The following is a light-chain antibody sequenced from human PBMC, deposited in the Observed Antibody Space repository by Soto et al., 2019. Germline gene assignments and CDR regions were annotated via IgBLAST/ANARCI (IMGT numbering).Light chain of an antibody. Sequence: EIVLTQSPATLSLSPGERATLSCRASQSVSSYLAWYQQKPGQAPRLLIYDASNRATGIPARFSGSGSGTDFTLTISSLGPEEFAVYYCQQRSTTFGPGTRLEIK. CDR3: QQRSTT. CDR1: QSVSSY. V-gene: IGKV3-11*01. J-gene: IGKJ5*01. CDR2: DAS.